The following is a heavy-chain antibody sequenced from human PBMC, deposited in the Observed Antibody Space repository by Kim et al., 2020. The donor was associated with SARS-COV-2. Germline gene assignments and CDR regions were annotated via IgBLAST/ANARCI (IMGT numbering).Heavy chain of an antibody. D-gene: IGHD4-17*01. CDR2: ISWDGTRT. V-gene: IGHV3-23*01. J-gene: IGHJ4*02. CDR1: GFTFSTSP. Sequence: GGSLRLSCVASGFTFSTSPMGWVRQAPSEGLEWVSRISWDGTRTYYADSVKGRVTMSSDKSKNTVYLHMNNLRVEDTAVYYCAKGVTNSGFDYWGQGAQV. CDR3: AKGVTNSGFDY.